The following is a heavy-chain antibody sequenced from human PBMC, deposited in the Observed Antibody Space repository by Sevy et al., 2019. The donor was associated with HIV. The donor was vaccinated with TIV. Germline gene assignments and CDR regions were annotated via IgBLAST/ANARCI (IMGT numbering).Heavy chain of an antibody. V-gene: IGHV1-18*01. CDR1: GYTFTSYG. J-gene: IGHJ6*03. D-gene: IGHD1-26*01. CDR3: ARDGGSYYYYYMDV. CDR2: ISAYNGNT. Sequence: ASVKVASKASGYTFTSYGISWVRQAPGQGLEWMGCISAYNGNTNYAQKLQGRVTMTTDTSTSTAYMELRSLRSDDTAVYYCARDGGSYYYYYMDVWGKGTTVTVSS.